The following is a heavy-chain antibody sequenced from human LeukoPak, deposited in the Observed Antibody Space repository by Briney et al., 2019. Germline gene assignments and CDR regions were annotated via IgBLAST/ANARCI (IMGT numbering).Heavy chain of an antibody. Sequence: GGSLRLSCAASGFTVSSNYMSWVRQAPGKGLEWVSVIYSGGSTYYADSVKGRFTISRDNSKNTLYLQMNSLRAEDTAVYYCAITNSGYSSSYYYYGMDVWGQGTTVTVSS. CDR2: IYSGGST. J-gene: IGHJ6*02. CDR3: AITNSGYSSSYYYYGMDV. V-gene: IGHV3-53*01. CDR1: GFTVSSNY. D-gene: IGHD5-18*01.